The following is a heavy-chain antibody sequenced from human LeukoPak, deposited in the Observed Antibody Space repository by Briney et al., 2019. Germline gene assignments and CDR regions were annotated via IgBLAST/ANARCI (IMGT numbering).Heavy chain of an antibody. Sequence: GGSLRLSCAASGFIFSNFAMHWVRQAPGKGLEWLAVISYEGGNTNYADSVKGRFTVSRDNSKNTLFLQMNTLKFQDTSLYYCARDWDPLPTAIGSAAFDLWGQGTLVTVSS. V-gene: IGHV3-30-3*01. CDR3: ARDWDPLPTAIGSAAFDL. CDR1: GFIFSNFA. CDR2: ISYEGGNT. D-gene: IGHD2-21*02. J-gene: IGHJ3*01.